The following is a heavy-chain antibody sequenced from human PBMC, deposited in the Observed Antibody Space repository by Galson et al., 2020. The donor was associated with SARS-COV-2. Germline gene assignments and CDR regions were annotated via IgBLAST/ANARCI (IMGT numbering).Heavy chain of an antibody. CDR3: ASATGITMVHFDR. D-gene: IGHD3-10*01. Sequence: SETLSLTCSVSGGAITDYYWSWIRQPPGKGLEWIGYTYYNGNTRYTNFNPSLEGRVSISVDTSKNQFSLRLSSVTAADTAVYYCASATGITMVHFDRWGQGTLVTVSS. V-gene: IGHV4-59*01. J-gene: IGHJ4*02. CDR2: TYYNGNTRYT. CDR1: GGAITDYY.